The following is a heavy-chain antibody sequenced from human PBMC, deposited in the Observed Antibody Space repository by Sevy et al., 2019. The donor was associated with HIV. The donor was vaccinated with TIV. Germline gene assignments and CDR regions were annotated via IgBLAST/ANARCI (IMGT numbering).Heavy chain of an antibody. J-gene: IGHJ4*02. CDR2: IKQEGSEK. CDR1: GFTFSSYW. D-gene: IGHD4-17*01. CDR3: AREEGTEDYGTDY. Sequence: RGCLRLSCAASGFTFSSYWMSWVRQAPGKGLEWVANIKQEGSEKYYVDSVKGRFTISRDNAKNSLYLQMNSLRAEDTAVYYCAREEGTEDYGTDYWGQGTLVIVSS. V-gene: IGHV3-7*01.